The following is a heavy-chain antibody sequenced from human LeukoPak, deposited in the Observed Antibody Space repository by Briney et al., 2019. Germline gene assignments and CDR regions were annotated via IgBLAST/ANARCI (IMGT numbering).Heavy chain of an antibody. CDR3: ARARYYYDSSGYLYFDY. CDR1: GGSISGYY. CDR2: IFYSGST. J-gene: IGHJ4*02. V-gene: IGHV4-59*01. D-gene: IGHD3-22*01. Sequence: SETLSLTCTASGGSISGYYCSWIRQPPGKGRECVGYIFYSGSTNYNPSLKSRVIISVDTSKNQFSLKLSSVTAADTAVYYCARARYYYDSSGYLYFDYWGQGTLVTVSS.